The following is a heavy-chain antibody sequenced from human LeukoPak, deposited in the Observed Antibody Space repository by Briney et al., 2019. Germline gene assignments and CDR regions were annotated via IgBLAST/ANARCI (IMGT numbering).Heavy chain of an antibody. CDR1: LFIFSTYG. D-gene: IGHD3-10*01. J-gene: IGHJ5*02. CDR2: ILHDGGIK. Sequence: GGSLRHSSAAPLFIFSTYGIYWVRQAPGRGVEWVAFILHDGGIKNYADSVKGRSTISRDNSNKTLYLQMNSLTAENTAVYYCTKRAEFGGFDPWGQGTLVTVSS. CDR3: TKRAEFGGFDP. V-gene: IGHV3-30*02.